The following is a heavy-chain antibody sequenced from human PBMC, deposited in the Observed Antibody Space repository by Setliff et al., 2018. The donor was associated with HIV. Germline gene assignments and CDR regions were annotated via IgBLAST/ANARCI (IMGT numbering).Heavy chain of an antibody. Sequence: ETLSLTCTVSGASISSYYWNWIRQPAGKGLECIGRIYTSGSTNYNPSLKSRVTMSVDTSKNQFSLKLSSVTAADTAVYYCASEAWTSYRSSSGYYYYYMDVWGKGTTVTVSS. D-gene: IGHD6-6*01. V-gene: IGHV4-4*07. CDR1: GASISSYY. J-gene: IGHJ6*03. CDR2: IYTSGST. CDR3: ASEAWTSYRSSSGYYYYYMDV.